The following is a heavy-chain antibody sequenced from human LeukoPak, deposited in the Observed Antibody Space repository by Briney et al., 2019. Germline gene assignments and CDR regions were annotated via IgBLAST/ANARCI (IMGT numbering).Heavy chain of an antibody. CDR1: GYTFTSYG. V-gene: IGHV1-18*01. CDR2: ISVYNGNT. D-gene: IGHD5-18*01. J-gene: IGHJ4*02. CDR3: ARALDTPTNDY. Sequence: GASVKVSCKASGYTFTSYGINWVRRAPGQGLEWMGWISVYNGNTLYAQRLQGRVTMTTDTSTSTAYMDLRSLRSDDTAVYYCARALDTPTNDYWGQGTLVTVSS.